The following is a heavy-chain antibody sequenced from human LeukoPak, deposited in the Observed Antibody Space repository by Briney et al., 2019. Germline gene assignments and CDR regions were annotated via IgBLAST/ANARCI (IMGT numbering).Heavy chain of an antibody. CDR2: IYPGDSDT. J-gene: IGHJ4*02. D-gene: IGHD1-26*01. CDR1: GYSFTSYW. CDR3: ARRPSIVGAYIDY. V-gene: IGHV5-51*01. Sequence: GESLKISCKGSGYSFTSYWIGWVRQMPGKGLEWMGIIYPGDSDTRYSPSFQGQATISADKSISTAYLQWSSLKASDTAMYYCARRPSIVGAYIDYWGQGTLVTVSS.